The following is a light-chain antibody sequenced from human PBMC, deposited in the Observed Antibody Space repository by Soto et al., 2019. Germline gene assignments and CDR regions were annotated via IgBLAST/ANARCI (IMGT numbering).Light chain of an antibody. CDR1: QSVSSY. CDR2: DAS. Sequence: EIELTQSPATLSLSPGEKATLSCRASQSVSSYLAWYQQKPGQAPRLLIYDASNRATGIPAMFSGSGSGTDFTLIISSRDADVFAGYYCQQRSKWFTFGEGTKVEIK. CDR3: QQRSKWFT. V-gene: IGKV3-11*01. J-gene: IGKJ4*01.